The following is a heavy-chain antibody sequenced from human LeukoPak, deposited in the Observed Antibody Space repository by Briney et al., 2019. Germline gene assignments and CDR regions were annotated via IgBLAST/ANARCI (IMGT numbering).Heavy chain of an antibody. CDR2: IYPSGTT. Sequence: SETLSLTCAVSGYSVSSAYYWAWIRQPPGAGLEWIGSIYPSGTTYYKSSLRSRLIISIDASKNQFSLRLSSVTAADTAMYYCARRPESPITGFDFWGQGPLVAVSS. V-gene: IGHV4-38-2*01. CDR3: ARRPESPITGFDF. D-gene: IGHD1-14*01. J-gene: IGHJ4*02. CDR1: GYSVSSAYY.